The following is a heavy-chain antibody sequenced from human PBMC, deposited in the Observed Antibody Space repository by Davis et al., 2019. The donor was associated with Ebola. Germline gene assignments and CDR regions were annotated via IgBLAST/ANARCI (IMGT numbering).Heavy chain of an antibody. CDR2: IYYSGST. V-gene: IGHV4-59*12. CDR3: ARDFGYCSGGSCPLDY. Sequence: MPSETLSLTCTVSGGSISSYYWSWIRQPPGKGLEWIGYIYYSGSTNYNPSLKSRVTISVDTSKNQFSLKLSSVTAADTAVYYCARDFGYCSGGSCPLDYWGQGTLVTVSS. J-gene: IGHJ4*02. D-gene: IGHD2-15*01. CDR1: GGSISSYY.